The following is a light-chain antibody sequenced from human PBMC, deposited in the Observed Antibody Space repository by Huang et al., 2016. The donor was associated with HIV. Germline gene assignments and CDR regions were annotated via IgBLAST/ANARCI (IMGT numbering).Light chain of an antibody. J-gene: IGKJ1*01. Sequence: DIIMTQSPDSLAVSLGERATLNCRSSQSVYSSSTSKDYMAWFQQNPGQQPRLLLFWASTREAGVPDRFSGSGSESDVTLTISRLEPEDFAVYFCLQYATSPRTFGQGTKVEIK. CDR1: QSVYSSSTSKDY. CDR2: WAS. V-gene: IGKV4-1*01. CDR3: LQYATSPRT.